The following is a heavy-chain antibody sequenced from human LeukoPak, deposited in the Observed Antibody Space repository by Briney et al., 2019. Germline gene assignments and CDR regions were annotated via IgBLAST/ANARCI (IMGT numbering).Heavy chain of an antibody. Sequence: SQTLSLTCAISGDXVSSNSAAWSWIRLSPSRGLEWRGRTYYRSKWYNDYAVSVRSRITINPDTSKNLFSLQLNSVTPEDTAEYYCATTVETGDAFDIWGPGTRVTVSS. CDR1: GDXVSSNSAA. J-gene: IGHJ3*02. CDR3: ATTVETGDAFDI. V-gene: IGHV6-1*01. CDR2: TYYRSKWYN. D-gene: IGHD1-1*01.